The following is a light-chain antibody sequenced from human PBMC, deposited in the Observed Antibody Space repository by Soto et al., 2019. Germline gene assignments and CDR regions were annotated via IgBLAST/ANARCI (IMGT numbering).Light chain of an antibody. CDR1: QSVSSTY. CDR2: EAS. J-gene: IGKJ4*01. V-gene: IGKV3D-20*02. CDR3: QQRNSWPLT. Sequence: EIVLTQSPGTLSLSPGERATLSCRASQSVSSTYVAWYQQRPGQTPKLLIYEASTRATGIPDRFSGSGSGTDFTLTISSLEPEDFAVYYCQQRNSWPLTFGGGTRVDIK.